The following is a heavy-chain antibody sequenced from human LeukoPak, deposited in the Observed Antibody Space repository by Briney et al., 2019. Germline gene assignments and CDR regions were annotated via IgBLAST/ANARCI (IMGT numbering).Heavy chain of an antibody. D-gene: IGHD6-6*01. CDR3: AREGTSIAATSYFDY. CDR2: FIPIFGTA. Sequence: GSSVKVSCKASGGTFSSYAISWVRQAPGQGLEWMGGFIPIFGTANYAQKFQGRVTITTDESTSTDYLELSSLRSEDTAVYYCAREGTSIAATSYFDYWGQGTLVTVSS. J-gene: IGHJ4*02. CDR1: GGTFSSYA. V-gene: IGHV1-69*05.